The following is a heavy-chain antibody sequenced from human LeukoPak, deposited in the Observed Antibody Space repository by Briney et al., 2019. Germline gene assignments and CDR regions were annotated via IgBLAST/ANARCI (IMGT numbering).Heavy chain of an antibody. CDR2: ISAYNGNT. CDR1: GYTFTSYG. CDR3: ARGRQWLAINYYYYGMDV. J-gene: IGHJ6*02. Sequence: ASVKVSCKASGYTFTSYGISWVRQAPGQGLEWMGWISAYNGNTNYAQKLQGRVTMTRNTSISTAYMELSSLRSEDTAVYYCARGRQWLAINYYYYGMDVWGQGTTVTVSS. V-gene: IGHV1-18*01. D-gene: IGHD6-19*01.